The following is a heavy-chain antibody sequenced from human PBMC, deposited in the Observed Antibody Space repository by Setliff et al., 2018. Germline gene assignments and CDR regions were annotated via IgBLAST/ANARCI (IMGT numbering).Heavy chain of an antibody. V-gene: IGHV3-48*01. Sequence: GGSLRLSCAASGFTFSTYAMNWLRQAPGKGLEWVSYISSSSGLIYYEDSVKGRFTISRDEAKNSLYLQMNSLRTEDTAVYYCAGGRGWRFDGWGQGTLVTVSS. CDR3: AGGRGWRFDG. J-gene: IGHJ4*02. D-gene: IGHD6-19*01. CDR1: GFTFSTYA. CDR2: ISSSSGLI.